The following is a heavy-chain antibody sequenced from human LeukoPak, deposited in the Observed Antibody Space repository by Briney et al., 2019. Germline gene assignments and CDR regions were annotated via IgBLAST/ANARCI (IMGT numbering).Heavy chain of an antibody. V-gene: IGHV3-48*02. Sequence: PGGSLRLSCAASGFTFSTYAMSWVRQAPGKGLEWVSYISSTSSTMYYADSVKGRFTISRDNAKNSLYLQMNSLRDADTAVYYFASLTGGGPCFDYWGQGTLVTVSS. J-gene: IGHJ4*02. CDR3: ASLTGGGPCFDY. CDR1: GFTFSTYA. CDR2: ISSTSSTM. D-gene: IGHD1-14*01.